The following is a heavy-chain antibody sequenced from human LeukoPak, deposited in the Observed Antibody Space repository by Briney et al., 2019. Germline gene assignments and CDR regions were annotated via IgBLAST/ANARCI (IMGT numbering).Heavy chain of an antibody. CDR3: ASLRVAAVAGRGYYYYGMDV. J-gene: IGHJ6*02. D-gene: IGHD6-19*01. CDR1: GGTFSSYA. Sequence: SVKVSCKASGGTFSSYAISWVRQAPGQGLEWMGGIIPIFGTANYAQKFQGRVTITADESTSTAYMELSSLRSEDTAVYYCASLRVAAVAGRGYYYYGMDVWGQGTTVTVSS. V-gene: IGHV1-69*13. CDR2: IIPIFGTA.